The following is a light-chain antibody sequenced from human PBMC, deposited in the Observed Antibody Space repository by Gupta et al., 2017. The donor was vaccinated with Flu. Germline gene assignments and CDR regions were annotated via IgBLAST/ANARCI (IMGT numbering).Light chain of an antibody. CDR3: FSYAGSNTYV. V-gene: IGLV2-11*01. J-gene: IGLJ1*01. CDR2: DVN. CDR1: SSDVGGYNY. Sequence: QSALTQPRSVSASPGQSVAIPCSGTSSDVGGYNYVSRYQQHPGNAPKLMIYDVNNRPSGVPDRFSGSKSGNTASLTISGLQAEDEADYYCFSYAGSNTYVFGIGTKVTVL.